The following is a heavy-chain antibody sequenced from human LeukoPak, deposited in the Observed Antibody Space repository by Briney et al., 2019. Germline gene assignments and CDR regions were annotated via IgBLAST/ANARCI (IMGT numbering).Heavy chain of an antibody. CDR2: IYPGDSDT. V-gene: IGHV5-51*01. D-gene: IGHD2-15*01. Sequence: GESLQISCQGSGYIFTSYWIGWVRQLPGKGLEWMGIIYPGDSDTRYSPSFQGQVTISADKSISTASLQWSSLKASDTAMYYCARRYCSGGSCYSSFDPWGQGTLVTVSS. CDR1: GYIFTSYW. J-gene: IGHJ5*02. CDR3: ARRYCSGGSCYSSFDP.